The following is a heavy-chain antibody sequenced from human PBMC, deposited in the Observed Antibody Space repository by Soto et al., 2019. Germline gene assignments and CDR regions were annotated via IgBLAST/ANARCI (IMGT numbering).Heavy chain of an antibody. CDR2: IYWDDDK. CDR1: GFSLSTSGVG. V-gene: IGHV2-5*02. Sequence: SGPTLVNPTQTLTLTCTFSGFSLSTSGVGVGWIRQPPGKALEWLALIYWDDDKRYSPSLKSRLTITKDTSKNQVVLTMTNMDPVDTATYYCAHRYGYCSGGSCPTGADWFDPWGQGTLVTVSS. CDR3: AHRYGYCSGGSCPTGADWFDP. J-gene: IGHJ5*02. D-gene: IGHD2-15*01.